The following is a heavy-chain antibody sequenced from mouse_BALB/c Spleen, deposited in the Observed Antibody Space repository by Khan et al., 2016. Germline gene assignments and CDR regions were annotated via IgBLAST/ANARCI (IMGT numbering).Heavy chain of an antibody. CDR2: IYPGDGDT. Sequence: QVQLKQSGAELARPGASVKLSCKASGYTFTSYWMQWVKQRPGQGLEWIGAIYPGDGDTRYTKKFKGKATLTADTSSSTAYMQLSSLASEDSAVSYYARCEGFGAFCYWGQGTALTVSS. J-gene: IGHJ2*01. V-gene: IGHV1-87*01. CDR3: ARCEGFGAFCY. CDR1: GYTFTSYW.